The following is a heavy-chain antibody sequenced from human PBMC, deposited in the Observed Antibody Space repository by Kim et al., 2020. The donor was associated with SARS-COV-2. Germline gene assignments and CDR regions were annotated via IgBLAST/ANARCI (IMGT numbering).Heavy chain of an antibody. CDR3: ARAAMVRGVHRGYGMDV. Sequence: FQGRVTMTRNTSISTAYMELSSLRSEDTAVYYCARAAMVRGVHRGYGMDVWGQGTTVTVSS. J-gene: IGHJ6*02. D-gene: IGHD3-10*01. V-gene: IGHV1-8*01.